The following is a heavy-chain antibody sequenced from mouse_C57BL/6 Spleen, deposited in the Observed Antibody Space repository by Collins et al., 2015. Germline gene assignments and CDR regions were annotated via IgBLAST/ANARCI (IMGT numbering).Heavy chain of an antibody. J-gene: IGHJ3*01. CDR3: ARELGNGSVAY. V-gene: IGHV1-19*01. D-gene: IGHD2-2*01. Sequence: EVQLQQSGPVLVKPGASVKMSCKASGYTFTDYYMNWVKQSHGKSLEWIGVINPYNGGTSYNQKFKGKATLTVDKSSSTAYMELNSLTSEDSAVYYCARELGNGSVAYWGQGTLVTVSA. CDR1: GYTFTDYY. CDR2: INPYNGGT.